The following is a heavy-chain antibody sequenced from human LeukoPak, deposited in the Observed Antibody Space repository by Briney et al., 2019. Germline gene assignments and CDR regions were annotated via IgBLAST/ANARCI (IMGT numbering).Heavy chain of an antibody. CDR3: ARVAAAGTVVDY. CDR2: INHSGST. CDR1: GGSFSGYY. Sequence: SETLSLTCAVYGGSFSGYYWSWIRQPPGKGLEWIGEINHSGSTNYNPSLKSRVTISVDTSKNQFSLKLSSVTAADTAVYYCARVAAAGTVVDYWGQGTRVTVSS. J-gene: IGHJ4*02. V-gene: IGHV4-34*01. D-gene: IGHD6-13*01.